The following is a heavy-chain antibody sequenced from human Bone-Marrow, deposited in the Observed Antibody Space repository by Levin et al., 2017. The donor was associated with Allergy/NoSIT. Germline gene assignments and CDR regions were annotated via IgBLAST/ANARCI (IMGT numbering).Heavy chain of an antibody. CDR1: GGTFNNYA. J-gene: IGHJ4*01. CDR3: ARDTFGMGSFFY. V-gene: IGHV1-69*13. D-gene: IGHD3-10*01. CDR2: VIPIFRTP. Sequence: ASVKVSCKTSGGTFNNYAVNWVRQAPGQGLEWMGGVIPIFRTPNYAQKFQGRVRITADESTRTAYMELNSLTSEDTAVYYCARDTFGMGSFFYWGQGTLVTVSS.